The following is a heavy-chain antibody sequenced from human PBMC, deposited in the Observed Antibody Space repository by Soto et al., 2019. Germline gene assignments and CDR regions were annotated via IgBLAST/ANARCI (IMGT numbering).Heavy chain of an antibody. V-gene: IGHV1-3*01. CDR1: GYTFTSYA. D-gene: IGHD3-10*01. J-gene: IGHJ6*03. CDR3: ARSMVRGLKPPYYYYYYMDV. Sequence: GASVKVSCKASGYTFTSYAMHWVRQAPGQRLEWMGWINAGNGNTRYAQKFQGWVTMTRDTSISTAYMELSRLRSDDTAVYYCARSMVRGLKPPYYYYYYMDVWGKGTTVTVSS. CDR2: INAGNGNT.